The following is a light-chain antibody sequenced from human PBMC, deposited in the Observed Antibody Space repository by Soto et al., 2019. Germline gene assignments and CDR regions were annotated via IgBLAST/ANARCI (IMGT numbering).Light chain of an antibody. CDR1: SGHSSNA. V-gene: IGLV4-69*01. CDR3: QTWGTGIRV. CDR2: LNSDGSH. J-gene: IGLJ3*02. Sequence: QLVLTQSPSASASLGASVKLTCTLSSGHSSNAIAWHQQQPEKGPRYLMKLNSDGSHSRGDGIPDRFSGSSSGAERYLTISSLQSEDEADYYCQTWGTGIRVFGGGTKLT.